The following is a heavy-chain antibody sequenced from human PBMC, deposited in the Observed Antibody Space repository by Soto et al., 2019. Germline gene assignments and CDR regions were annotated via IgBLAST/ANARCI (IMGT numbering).Heavy chain of an antibody. V-gene: IGHV4-59*01. J-gene: IGHJ4*02. CDR3: ARGGNRYSNTASGVGGFDF. Sequence: PSETLSLTCTVSGVSISSSYWSWIRQSPGTGLEWIGYIYYTGTTNYNPSLKRRVTISLDTAKNQFSLNVNYLTTADTAVYFCARGGNRYSNTASGVGGFDFWGQGTLVTVSS. D-gene: IGHD5-12*01. CDR2: IYYTGTT. CDR1: GVSISSSY.